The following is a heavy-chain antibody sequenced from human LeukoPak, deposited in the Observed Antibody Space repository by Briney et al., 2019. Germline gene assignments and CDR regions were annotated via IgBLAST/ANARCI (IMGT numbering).Heavy chain of an antibody. J-gene: IGHJ4*02. D-gene: IGHD3-9*01. Sequence: EASVKVSCKASGYTFTSYGISWVRQAPGQGLEWTGWISAYIGNTNYAQKLQGRVTMTTDTSTSTAYMELRSLRSDDTAVYYCARGMGYYDILTGLSYFDYWGQGTLVTVSS. CDR3: ARGMGYYDILTGLSYFDY. CDR2: ISAYIGNT. V-gene: IGHV1-18*01. CDR1: GYTFTSYG.